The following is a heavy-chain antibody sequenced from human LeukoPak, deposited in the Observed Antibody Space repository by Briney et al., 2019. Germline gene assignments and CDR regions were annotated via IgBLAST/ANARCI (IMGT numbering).Heavy chain of an antibody. V-gene: IGHV3-7*01. Sequence: GGSLRLSCAASGFTFSSYGMHWVRQAPGKGLECVANIKQDGIEKYYLDSVKGRFTISRDNSNNTLYLQMNSLTTEDTAVYYCARDPDRLLIFGMDVWGQGTTVTVSS. J-gene: IGHJ6*02. CDR3: ARDPDRLLIFGMDV. CDR1: GFTFSSYG. D-gene: IGHD3-9*01. CDR2: IKQDGIEK.